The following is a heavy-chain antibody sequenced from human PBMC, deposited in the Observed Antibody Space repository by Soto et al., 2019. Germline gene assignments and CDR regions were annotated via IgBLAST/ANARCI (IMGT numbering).Heavy chain of an antibody. V-gene: IGHV4-34*01. D-gene: IGHD3-3*01. CDR2: INHSGST. CDR1: GESFSGYY. Sequence: QVQLQQWGAGLLKPSETLSLTCAVYGESFSGYYWSWIRQPPGKGLEWIGEINHSGSTNYNPSLKSRVTISVETSKNQFSLRLSSVTAADTAVYYCARALPYYDFWSGYYSYFYGLDVWGQGTTVTVSS. J-gene: IGHJ6*02. CDR3: ARALPYYDFWSGYYSYFYGLDV.